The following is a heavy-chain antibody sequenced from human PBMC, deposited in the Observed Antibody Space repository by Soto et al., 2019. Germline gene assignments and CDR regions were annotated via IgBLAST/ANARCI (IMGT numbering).Heavy chain of an antibody. V-gene: IGHV2-5*01. CDR1: GFSFGGSGVG. Sequence: QITLKESGPTLVKPTQTLTLTCTFSGFSFGGSGVGVGWIRQPPGRALEWLGLVFWNDDKRYSPSLESRLTLTKDTSNNQVVLTVTNLDPGDTGTYYCARAYTSAFDHWGQGTLVTVSS. J-gene: IGHJ4*02. CDR2: VFWNDDK. CDR3: ARAYTSAFDH. D-gene: IGHD2-21*01.